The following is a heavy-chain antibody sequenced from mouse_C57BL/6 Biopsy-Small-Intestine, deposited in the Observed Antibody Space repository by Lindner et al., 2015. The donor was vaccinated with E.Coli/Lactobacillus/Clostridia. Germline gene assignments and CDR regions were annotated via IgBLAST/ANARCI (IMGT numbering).Heavy chain of an antibody. CDR3: ARCYGDYDYAMDH. D-gene: IGHD2-13*01. CDR1: GFNIKDDY. V-gene: IGHV14-3*01. Sequence: VQLQESGAELVRPGASVKLSCTASGFNIKDDYMHWVKQRPEQGLEWIGRIDPANGNTKYAPKFQDKATITADTSSNTAYLQLSSLTSEDTAVYYCARCYGDYDYAMDHWGQGTSVTVSS. J-gene: IGHJ4*01. CDR2: IDPANGNT.